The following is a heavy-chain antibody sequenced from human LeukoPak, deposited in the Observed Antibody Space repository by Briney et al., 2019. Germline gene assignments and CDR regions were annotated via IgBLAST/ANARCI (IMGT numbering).Heavy chain of an antibody. J-gene: IGHJ4*02. V-gene: IGHV3-23*01. CDR1: GFTFTNYA. D-gene: IGHD2-15*01. CDR2: ISVSGGTT. Sequence: GGSLRLSCAASGFTFTNYAMNWVRRAPGKGLEWVSTISVSGGTTYYADSVKGRFTISRDNSKNTLYLQMNSLRAEDTAVYYCAKAPGLLDFDYWGQGALVTVSS. CDR3: AKAPGLLDFDY.